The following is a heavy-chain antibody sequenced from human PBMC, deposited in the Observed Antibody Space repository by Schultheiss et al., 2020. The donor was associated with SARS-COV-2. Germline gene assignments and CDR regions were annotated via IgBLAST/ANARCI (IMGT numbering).Heavy chain of an antibody. D-gene: IGHD3-10*01. CDR1: GGSISSGSYY. J-gene: IGHJ6*02. CDR3: ASLKRTMVRGVYYYYGMDV. Sequence: SQTLSLTCTVSGGSISSGSYYWSWIRQPPGKGLEWIGYIYYSGSTYYNPSLKSRVTISVDTSKNQFSLKLSSVTAADTAVYYCASLKRTMVRGVYYYYGMDVWGQGTTVTVSS. CDR2: IYYSGST. V-gene: IGHV4-30-4*01.